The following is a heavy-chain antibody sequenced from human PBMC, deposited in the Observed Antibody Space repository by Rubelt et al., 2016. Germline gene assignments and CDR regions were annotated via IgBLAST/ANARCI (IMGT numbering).Heavy chain of an antibody. J-gene: IGHJ2*01. CDR2: SKSGATL. Sequence: SKSGATLYYADSVKGRFTISRDNAKNSLYLQMNSLRAEDTAVYYCARSYCSGGSCYSPYWYFDLWGRGTLVTVSS. CDR3: ARSYCSGGSCYSPYWYFDL. D-gene: IGHD2-15*01. V-gene: IGHV3-48*03.